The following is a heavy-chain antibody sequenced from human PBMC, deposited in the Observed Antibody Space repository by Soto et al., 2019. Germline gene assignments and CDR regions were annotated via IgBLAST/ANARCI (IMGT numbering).Heavy chain of an antibody. J-gene: IGHJ6*03. Sequence: GSGPTLVNPTQTLTLTCTFSGFSLSTSGMCVSWIRQPPGKALEWLARIDWDDDKYYSTSLKTRLTISKDTSKNQVVLTMTNMDPVDTATYYCARGAAAGTYYYYYMDVWGKGTTVTVSS. CDR3: ARGAAAGTYYYYYMDV. CDR2: IDWDDDK. V-gene: IGHV2-70*11. D-gene: IGHD6-13*01. CDR1: GFSLSTSGMC.